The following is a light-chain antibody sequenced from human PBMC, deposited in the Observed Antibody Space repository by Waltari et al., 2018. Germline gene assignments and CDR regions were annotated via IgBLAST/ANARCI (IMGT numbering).Light chain of an antibody. V-gene: IGLV2-14*01. Sequence: QSALTQPASVSGSPGQSITISCSGTSRDIGAYTHVSWYQQHPGKAPKLMIYELSNRPSGVSNRFSGSKSGNTASLTISGLQADDESHYYCTSFTSSATWVFGGGTKVTVL. J-gene: IGLJ3*02. CDR3: TSFTSSATWV. CDR1: SRDIGAYTH. CDR2: ELS.